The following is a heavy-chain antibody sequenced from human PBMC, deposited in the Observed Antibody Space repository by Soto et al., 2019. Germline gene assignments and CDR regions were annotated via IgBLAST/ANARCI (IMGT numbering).Heavy chain of an antibody. D-gene: IGHD5-12*01. CDR2: IYYSGST. CDR1: GGSVSSGSYY. V-gene: IGHV4-61*01. J-gene: IGHJ6*02. CDR3: ARVGPFSLLKDRGYSGDVGLGSVSYYGLVV. Sequence: SETLSLTCTVSGGSVSSGSYYWSWIRQPPGKGLEWIGYIYYSGSTNYNPSLKSRVTISVDTSKNQFSLKLSSVTSADTAVYYCARVGPFSLLKDRGYSGDVGLGSVSYYGLVVSCQATTVT.